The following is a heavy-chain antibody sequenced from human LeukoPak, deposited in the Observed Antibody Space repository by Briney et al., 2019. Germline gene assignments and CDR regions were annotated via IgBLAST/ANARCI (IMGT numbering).Heavy chain of an antibody. V-gene: IGHV6-1*01. CDR2: TYYRSKWYN. J-gene: IGHJ3*02. D-gene: IGHD1-1*01. CDR1: GDSVSSNIAS. CDR3: ARVYNWNPAGAFDI. Sequence: SQTLSLTCAFSGDSVSSNIASWNWIRQSPSRGLEWLGRTYYRSKWYNDYAVSVKSRITINPDTSKNQFSLQLNSVTPEDTAVYYCARVYNWNPAGAFDIWGQGTVVTVSS.